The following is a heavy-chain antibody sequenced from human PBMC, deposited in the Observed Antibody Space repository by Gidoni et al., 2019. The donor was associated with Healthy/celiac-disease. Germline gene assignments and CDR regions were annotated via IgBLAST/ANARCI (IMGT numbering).Heavy chain of an antibody. CDR3: AKDKVGRGYSGYDPPGLDY. CDR1: GFTFSSYA. J-gene: IGHJ4*02. Sequence: EVQLLESGGGLVQPGGSLRLSCAASGFTFSSYAMSWVRQAPGQGVGWVSAISGSGGSTYYADSVKGRFTISRDNSKNTLYLQMNSLRAEDTAVYYCAKDKVGRGYSGYDPPGLDYWGQGTLVTVSS. D-gene: IGHD5-12*01. V-gene: IGHV3-23*01. CDR2: ISGSGGST.